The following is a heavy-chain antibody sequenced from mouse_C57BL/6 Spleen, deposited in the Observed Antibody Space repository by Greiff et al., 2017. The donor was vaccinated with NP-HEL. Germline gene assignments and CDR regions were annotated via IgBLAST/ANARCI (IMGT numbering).Heavy chain of an antibody. CDR1: GYTFTDYE. D-gene: IGHD2-1*01. CDR2: IDPETGGT. Sequence: QVQLQQSGAELVRPGASVTLSCKASGYTFTDYEMHWVQQTPVHGLEWIGAIDPETGGTAYNQKFKGKAILTADKSSSTAYMELRSLTSEDSAVYYCTRGNYVRGFDYWGQGTTLTVSS. CDR3: TRGNYVRGFDY. V-gene: IGHV1-15*01. J-gene: IGHJ2*01.